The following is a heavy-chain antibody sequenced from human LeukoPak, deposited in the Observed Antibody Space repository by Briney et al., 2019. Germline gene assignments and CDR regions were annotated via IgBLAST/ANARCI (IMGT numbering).Heavy chain of an antibody. CDR1: GFTFSDDG. D-gene: IGHD2-2*02. V-gene: IGHV3-7*01. CDR3: ARDRAVVVPAAIREKPNYYYYGMDV. J-gene: IGHJ6*02. CDR2: IQQVGVEK. Sequence: GGSLRLSCAASGFTFSDDGMSWFRQAPGKGLEWVATIQQVGVEKYYVDSVKGRFTISRDNAKRSLYLQMNSLRDEDTAVYYCARDRAVVVPAAIREKPNYYYYGMDVWGQGTTVTVSS.